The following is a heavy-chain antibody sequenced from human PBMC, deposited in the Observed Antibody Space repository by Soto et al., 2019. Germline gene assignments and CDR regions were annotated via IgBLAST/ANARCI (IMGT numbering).Heavy chain of an antibody. CDR2: IVVGSGNT. CDR3: AAALISGSYYAFDY. J-gene: IGHJ4*02. V-gene: IGHV1-58*01. D-gene: IGHD1-26*01. Sequence: VASVKVSCKASGFTFTSSAVQWVRQARGQRLEWIGWIVVGSGNTNYAQKFQERVTITRDMSTSTAYMELSSLRSEDTAVYYCAAALISGSYYAFDYWGQGTLVTVSS. CDR1: GFTFTSSA.